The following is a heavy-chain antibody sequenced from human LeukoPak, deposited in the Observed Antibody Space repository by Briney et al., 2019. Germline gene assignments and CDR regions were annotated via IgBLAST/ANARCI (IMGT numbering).Heavy chain of an antibody. V-gene: IGHV1-2*02. CDR2: INPNSGGT. J-gene: IGHJ4*02. CDR3: ARGGYECSVWSGGYYFDY. CDR1: GYTFTGYY. D-gene: IGHD6-19*01. Sequence: ASVKVSCKASGYTFTGYYMHWVRQAPGQGLEWMGWINPNSGGTNYAQKLQGRVTMTRDTSISTAYMEGSRLRSDARAGYCFARGGYECSVWSGGYYFDYWGQGTLVTVSS.